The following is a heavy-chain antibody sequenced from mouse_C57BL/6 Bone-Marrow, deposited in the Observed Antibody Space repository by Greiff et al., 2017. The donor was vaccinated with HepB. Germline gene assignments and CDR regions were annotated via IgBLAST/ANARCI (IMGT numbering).Heavy chain of an antibody. CDR2: INPSNGGT. CDR1: GYTFTSYW. V-gene: IGHV1-53*01. D-gene: IGHD2-3*01. Sequence: VQLQQSGTELVKPGASVKLSCKASGYTFTSYWMHWVKQRPGQGLEWIGNINPSNGGTNSNEKFKSKATLTVDKSSSTAYMQLSSLTSEDSAVYYCARRSPDGYYGFAYWGQGTLVTVSA. CDR3: ARRSPDGYYGFAY. J-gene: IGHJ3*01.